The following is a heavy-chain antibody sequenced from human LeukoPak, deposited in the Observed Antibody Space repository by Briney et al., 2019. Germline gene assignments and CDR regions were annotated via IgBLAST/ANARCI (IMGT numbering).Heavy chain of an antibody. V-gene: IGHV3-21*01. D-gene: IGHD4-17*01. Sequence: GGSLRLSCAASGFTLSNYCMNWVRQAPGGGLEWVSSISSSSSYIYYADSVKGRFTISRDNAENSLYLQMNSMRDEDTAVYYCARALGDYYYYYYAMDVWGQGTTVTVSS. CDR2: ISSSSSYI. J-gene: IGHJ6*02. CDR1: GFTLSNYC. CDR3: ARALGDYYYYYYAMDV.